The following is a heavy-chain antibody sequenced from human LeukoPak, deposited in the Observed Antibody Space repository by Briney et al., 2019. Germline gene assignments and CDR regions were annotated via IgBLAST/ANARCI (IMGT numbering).Heavy chain of an antibody. CDR1: GGSIDTYY. D-gene: IGHD6-19*01. CDR3: AGRGLSTGWTFDY. Sequence: PSETLSLTCSVSGGSIDTYYWSWIRQPAGKGLEWIAQIHPSGRTDFNPSLKSRVSISMDTPNNQFSLMISSVTAADTAIYYCAGRGLSTGWTFDYWGHGTLVTVPS. CDR2: IHPSGRT. V-gene: IGHV4-4*07. J-gene: IGHJ4*01.